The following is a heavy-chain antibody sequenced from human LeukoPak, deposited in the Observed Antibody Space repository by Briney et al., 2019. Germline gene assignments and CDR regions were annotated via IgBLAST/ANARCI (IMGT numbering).Heavy chain of an antibody. CDR1: GYTFTDYY. Sequence: ASVKVSCKASGYTFTDYYMHWVRQAPGQGLEWMGWINSNSGGTNYAQKFQGRVSMTRDTSISTAYMELSLRSDDTAVYYCARGHIDYGDYSDDYWGQGTLVTVSS. J-gene: IGHJ4*02. CDR2: INSNSGGT. CDR3: ARGHIDYGDYSDDY. V-gene: IGHV1-2*02. D-gene: IGHD4-17*01.